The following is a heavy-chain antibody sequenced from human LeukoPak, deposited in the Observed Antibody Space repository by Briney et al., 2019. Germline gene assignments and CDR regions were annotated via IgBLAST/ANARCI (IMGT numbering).Heavy chain of an antibody. CDR3: ARGVGYCSSTSCYWWFDH. D-gene: IGHD2-2*01. CDR2: INSDGSST. CDR1: GFTFSSYW. V-gene: IGHV3-74*01. J-gene: IGHJ5*02. Sequence: GGSLRLSCAAPGFTFSSYWMHWVRHAPGKGLGWVSRINSDGSSTSYADSVKGRFTISRDNAKNTLYLQMNSLRAEDTAVYYCARGVGYCSSTSCYWWFDHWGQGTLVTVSS.